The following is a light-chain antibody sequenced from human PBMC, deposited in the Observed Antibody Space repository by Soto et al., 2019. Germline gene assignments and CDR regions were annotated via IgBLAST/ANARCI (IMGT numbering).Light chain of an antibody. CDR3: QQRDIWPPLT. V-gene: IGKV3-11*01. J-gene: IGKJ4*01. CDR1: QSVRTF. CDR2: DTS. Sequence: EVVLTQSPATLSLSPGKRATLSCRASQSVRTFLVWYQQKPGQAPRLLIYDTSNRATGIPARFSGSGSGTDFTLTISSLEPEDFAVYYCQQRDIWPPLTFGGGTTVEIK.